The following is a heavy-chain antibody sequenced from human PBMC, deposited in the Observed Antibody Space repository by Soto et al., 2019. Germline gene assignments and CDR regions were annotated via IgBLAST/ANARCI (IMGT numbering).Heavy chain of an antibody. CDR2: IYHSGSP. Sequence: QLQLQESGSGLVKPSQTLSLTCAVSGGSISSGGYSWSWIRQPPGKGLEWSGYIYHSGSPYYNPSLKSRVTISVDMSKNQFSLKLSSVTAADTAVYYCAGSCYYPNSCMDVWGAGTTVTVSS. CDR3: AGSCYYPNSCMDV. J-gene: IGHJ6*04. CDR1: GGSISSGGYS. V-gene: IGHV4-30-2*01. D-gene: IGHD3-22*01.